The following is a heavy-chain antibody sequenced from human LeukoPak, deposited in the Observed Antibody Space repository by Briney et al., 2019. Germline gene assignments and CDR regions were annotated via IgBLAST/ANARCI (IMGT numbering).Heavy chain of an antibody. CDR3: ARGDYYDSSGYYPYDY. CDR2: ISSSGSTI. Sequence: GGSLRLSCAASGVTFSSYEMNWVRQAPGKGLEWVSYISSSGSTIYYADSVKGRFTISRDNAKNSLYLQMNSLRAEHTAVYYCARGDYYDSSGYYPYDYWGQGTLVTVSS. J-gene: IGHJ4*02. V-gene: IGHV3-48*03. D-gene: IGHD3-22*01. CDR1: GVTFSSYE.